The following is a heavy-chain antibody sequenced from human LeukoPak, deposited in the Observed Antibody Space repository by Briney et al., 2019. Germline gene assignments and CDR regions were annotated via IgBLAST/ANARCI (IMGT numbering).Heavy chain of an antibody. CDR1: GYTFTGYY. V-gene: IGHV1-2*02. CDR3: ATASYYNVGHYMDV. D-gene: IGHD3-10*01. J-gene: IGHJ6*03. Sequence: GAAVKVSCKASGYTFTGYYMHWVRQAPVQGLEWMGWINPNSGGTNYAQKFQGRVTMTRDTSISTAYMELSRLRSDDTAVYYCATASYYNVGHYMDVWGKGTTVTVSS. CDR2: INPNSGGT.